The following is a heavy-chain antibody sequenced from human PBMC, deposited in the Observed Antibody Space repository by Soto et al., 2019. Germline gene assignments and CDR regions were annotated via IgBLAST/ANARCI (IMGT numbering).Heavy chain of an antibody. D-gene: IGHD3-16*02. CDR1: GGSTSSYY. CDR2: IYYSGST. V-gene: IGHV4-59*08. Sequence: SETLALTCSVSGGSTSSYYWSWIRQPPGKGLEWIGYIYYSGSTNYNPSLKSRVTISVDTSKNQFSLKLSSVTAADTAVYYCARLYGLDAFDXWGQGTMVTVSS. CDR3: ARLYGLDAFDX. J-gene: IGHJ3*01.